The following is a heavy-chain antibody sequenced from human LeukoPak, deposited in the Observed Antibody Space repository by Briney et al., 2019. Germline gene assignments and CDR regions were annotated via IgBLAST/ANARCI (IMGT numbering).Heavy chain of an antibody. D-gene: IGHD2-8*01. CDR2: TNEDESAK. J-gene: IGHJ3*02. V-gene: IGHV3-7*01. Sequence: GESLRLSCAASGFSFRNSWMAWVRQAPGKGLEWVALTNEDESAKYYVDSVKGRFTIPRDNAKNSLFLQMNSLRDEDTAMYYCARGVNRAYDIWGHGTMVTVSS. CDR1: GFSFRNSW. CDR3: ARGVNRAYDI.